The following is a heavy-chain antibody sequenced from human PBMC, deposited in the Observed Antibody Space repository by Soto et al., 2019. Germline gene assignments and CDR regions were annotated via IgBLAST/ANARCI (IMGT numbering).Heavy chain of an antibody. CDR1: GFTFSSYA. Sequence: QVQLVESGGGVVQPGRSLRLSCAASGFTFSSYAMHWVRQAPGKGLEWVAVISYDGSNKYYADSVKGRFTISRDNSKNTLYLQMNSLRAEDTAVYYCARTQVVITMVRGVDYWGQGTLVTVSS. CDR2: ISYDGSNK. CDR3: ARTQVVITMVRGVDY. J-gene: IGHJ4*02. V-gene: IGHV3-30-3*01. D-gene: IGHD3-10*01.